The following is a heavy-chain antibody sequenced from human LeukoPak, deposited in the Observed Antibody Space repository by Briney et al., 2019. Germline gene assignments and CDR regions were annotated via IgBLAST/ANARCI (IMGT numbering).Heavy chain of an antibody. V-gene: IGHV4-59*01. CDR1: GGSISGYY. J-gene: IGHJ4*02. CDR2: IYYGGST. CDR3: ARVESTKAIDY. Sequence: SETLSLTCAVSGGSISGYYWNWIRQPPGKGLEWIGYIYYGGSTNYNPSLKSRVTISVDTSKNQFSLKLSSMTAADTAVYYCARVESTKAIDYWGQGTLVTVSS.